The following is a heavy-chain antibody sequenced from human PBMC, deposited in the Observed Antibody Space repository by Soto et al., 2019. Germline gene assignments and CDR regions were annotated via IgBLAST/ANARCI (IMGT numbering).Heavy chain of an antibody. D-gene: IGHD2-15*01. CDR2: IKQDGSEK. J-gene: IGHJ4*02. Sequence: GGSLRLSCAASGFTFSSYWMSWVRQAPGKGLEWVANIKQDGSEKYYVDSVKGRFTISRDNAKNSLYLQMNSLRAEDTAVYYCARERVGYCRGGSCYGFDYWGQGTLVTVSS. CDR3: ARERVGYCRGGSCYGFDY. CDR1: GFTFSSYW. V-gene: IGHV3-7*01.